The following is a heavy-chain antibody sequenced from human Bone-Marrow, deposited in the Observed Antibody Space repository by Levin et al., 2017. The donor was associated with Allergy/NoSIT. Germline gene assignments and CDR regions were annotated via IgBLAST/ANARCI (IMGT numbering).Heavy chain of an antibody. D-gene: IGHD1-26*01. V-gene: IGHV3-7*02. Sequence: GGSLRLSCAASGFTFSSYWMSWVRQAPGKGLEWVANIKQDGSEKYYVDSVKGRFTISRDNAKNSLYLQMNSLRAEDTAVYYCARPPTWRWLGMGDYFDYWGQGTLVTVSS. CDR2: IKQDGSEK. J-gene: IGHJ4*02. CDR1: GFTFSSYW. CDR3: ARPPTWRWLGMGDYFDY.